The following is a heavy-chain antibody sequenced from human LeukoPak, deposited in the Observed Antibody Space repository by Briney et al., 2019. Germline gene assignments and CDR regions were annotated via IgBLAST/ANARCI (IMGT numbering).Heavy chain of an antibody. D-gene: IGHD2-15*01. V-gene: IGHV3-30*02. CDR2: IRYDGSNK. J-gene: IGHJ3*02. CDR3: AKVHPAYCSGGSCYAFDI. Sequence: GGSLRLSCAASGFTFSSYGMHWVRQAPGKGLEWVAFIRYDGSNKYYADSVKGRFTISRDNSKNSLYLQMNSLRAEDMALYYCAKVHPAYCSGGSCYAFDIWGQGTMVTVSS. CDR1: GFTFSSYG.